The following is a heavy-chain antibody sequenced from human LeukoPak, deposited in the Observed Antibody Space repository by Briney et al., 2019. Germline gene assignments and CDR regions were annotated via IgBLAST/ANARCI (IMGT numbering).Heavy chain of an antibody. J-gene: IGHJ4*02. CDR1: GFTFGDYA. V-gene: IGHV3-49*03. CDR2: IRSKAYGGTA. CDR3: TRALPIVVVDY. D-gene: IGHD2-15*01. Sequence: GGSLRLSCTASGFTFGDYAMSWFRQAPGKGLEWVGFIRSKAYGGTAEYAASVKGRFTISRDDSKSIAYLQMNSLKTEDTAVYYCTRALPIVVVDYWGQGTLVTVSS.